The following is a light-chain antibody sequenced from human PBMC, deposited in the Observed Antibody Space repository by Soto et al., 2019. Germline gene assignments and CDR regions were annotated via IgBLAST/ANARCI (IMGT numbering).Light chain of an antibody. CDR3: QAWDSSTVV. CDR1: SSDVGAYNF. V-gene: IGLV2-11*01. CDR2: DVI. Sequence: QSVLTQPRSVSGSPGQSVTISCTGTSSDVGAYNFVSWYQQNPGKAPKLIIYDVIKRPSGVPNRFSGSKSGNTASLTISGTQAMDEADYYCQAWDSSTVVFGGGTKLTVL. J-gene: IGLJ2*01.